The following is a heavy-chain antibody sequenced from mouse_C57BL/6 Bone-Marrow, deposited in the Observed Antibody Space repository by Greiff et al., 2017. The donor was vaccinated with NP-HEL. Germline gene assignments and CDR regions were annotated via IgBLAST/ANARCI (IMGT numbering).Heavy chain of an antibody. V-gene: IGHV1-81*01. CDR3: ARGPPYYAMDY. CDR1: GYTFTSYG. J-gene: IGHJ4*01. Sequence: QVQLQQSGAELARPGASVKLSCKASGYTFTSYGISWVKQRTGQGLEWIGEIYPRSGNTYYNEKFKGKATLTADKSSSTAYMVLRSLTSEDSAVYFCARGPPYYAMDYWGQGTSVTVSS. CDR2: IYPRSGNT.